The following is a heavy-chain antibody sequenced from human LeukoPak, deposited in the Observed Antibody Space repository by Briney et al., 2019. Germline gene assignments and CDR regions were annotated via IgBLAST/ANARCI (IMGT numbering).Heavy chain of an antibody. CDR3: ARDYRSSSGWTVDY. D-gene: IGHD6-19*01. CDR1: GFTFSSYS. J-gene: IGHJ4*02. CDR2: ISTSSSTI. V-gene: IGHV3-48*02. Sequence: SGGSLRLSCAASGFTFSSYSMNWVSQAPGKGLEWVSYISTSSSTIYYADSVKGRFTISRDNAKNSLYLQMNSLRDEDTAVYYCARDYRSSSGWTVDYWGQGTLVTVSS.